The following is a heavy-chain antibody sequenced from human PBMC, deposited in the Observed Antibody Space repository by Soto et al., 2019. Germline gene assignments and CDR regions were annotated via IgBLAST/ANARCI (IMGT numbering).Heavy chain of an antibody. CDR2: IDWNSGST. V-gene: IGHV3-9*01. J-gene: IGHJ6*02. Sequence: EVQLVESGGGLVQSGRSRRLSCVASGFRFDDFAMHWVRQAPGKGLEWVSSIDWNSGSTAYADSVKGRFTVFRDNARNSLDLQMNSLRVEYTALYYCVKGRGSYFVYFGLDVWGPGTTVTVSS. D-gene: IGHD1-26*01. CDR3: VKGRGSYFVYFGLDV. CDR1: GFRFDDFA.